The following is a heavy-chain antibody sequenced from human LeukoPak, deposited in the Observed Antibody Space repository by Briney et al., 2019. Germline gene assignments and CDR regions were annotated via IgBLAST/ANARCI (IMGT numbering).Heavy chain of an antibody. J-gene: IGHJ4*02. CDR3: SRGSGWLSVY. V-gene: IGHV3-49*03. D-gene: IGHD6-19*01. Sequence: GGSLRLSCTASGFTFGDYLMSWFRQAPGKGLEWIGFISGGTTEYAASEKGRFTISRDDSTSIAYLQMNSLTTEDTAVYYCSRGSGWLSVYWGQGTLVTVSS. CDR2: ISGGTT. CDR1: GFTFGDYL.